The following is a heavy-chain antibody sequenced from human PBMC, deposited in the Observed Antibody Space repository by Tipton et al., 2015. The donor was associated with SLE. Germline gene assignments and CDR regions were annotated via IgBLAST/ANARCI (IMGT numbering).Heavy chain of an antibody. D-gene: IGHD3-3*01. Sequence: TLSLTCSISGGSISSSNWWSWVRQPPGKGLEWIGEIYHSGSTNYNPSLKSRVTMSVDRSKNQFSLKLNSVTAADTAVYYCARARSDDNFWNDYFYYYYFMDVWGKGTTVTVS. V-gene: IGHV4-4*02. J-gene: IGHJ6*03. CDR3: ARARSDDNFWNDYFYYYYFMDV. CDR1: GGSISSSNW. CDR2: IYHSGST.